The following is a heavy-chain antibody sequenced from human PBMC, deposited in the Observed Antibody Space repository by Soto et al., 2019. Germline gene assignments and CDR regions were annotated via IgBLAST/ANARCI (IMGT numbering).Heavy chain of an antibody. J-gene: IGHJ6*02. D-gene: IGHD5-18*01. CDR1: GGSISSGGYS. CDR2: IYHSGST. Sequence: SETLSLTCAVSGGSISSGGYSWSWIRQPPGKGLEWIGYIYHSGSTYYNPSLKSRVTISVDRSKNQFSLKLSSVTAADTAVYYGARGGYSYVYGMDGWGQGTTVTVSS. CDR3: ARGGYSYVYGMDG. V-gene: IGHV4-30-2*01.